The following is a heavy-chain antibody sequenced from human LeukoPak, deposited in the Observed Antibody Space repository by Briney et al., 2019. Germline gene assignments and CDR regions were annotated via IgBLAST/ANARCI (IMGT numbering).Heavy chain of an antibody. J-gene: IGHJ3*02. CDR2: IYSGGST. V-gene: IGHV3-66*02. CDR1: GFTVSSNY. CDR3: ARLIVVVYFPDAFDI. D-gene: IGHD3-22*01. Sequence: GGSLRLSCAASGFTVSSNYMSWVRQAPGKGLEWVSVIYSGGSTYYADSVKGRFTISRDNSKNTLYLQMNSLRAEDTAVYYCARLIVVVYFPDAFDIWGRGTMVTVSS.